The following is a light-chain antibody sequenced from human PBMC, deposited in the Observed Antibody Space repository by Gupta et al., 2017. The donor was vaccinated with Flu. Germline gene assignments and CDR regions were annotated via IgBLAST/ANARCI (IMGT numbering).Light chain of an antibody. CDR2: KDR. J-gene: IGLJ3*02. V-gene: IGLV3-25*02. Sequence: YDLTQPSSLSVAPGQTARITCSGEPLPEEYVYWYQQKPGQAPVLVIYKDRDRPSGIPDRFSGSNSGTTVTLTISGVQAEDEAEYYCQSADRSGTYWVFGGGTKLTVL. CDR3: QSADRSGTYWV. CDR1: PLPEEY.